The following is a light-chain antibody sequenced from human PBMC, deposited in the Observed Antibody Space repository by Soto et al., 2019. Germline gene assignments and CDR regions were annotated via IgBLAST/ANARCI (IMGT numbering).Light chain of an antibody. CDR3: CSYAGSSTYYV. CDR2: EVS. J-gene: IGLJ1*01. V-gene: IGLV2-23*02. Sequence: QSVLTPPASVAGSPGQSITISCTGTSSDVGTYNLVSWYQQHPGKAPKLMIYEVSERPSGVSNRFSGSKSGNTASLTISGLQAEDEADYYCCSYAGSSTYYVFGIGTKVTVL. CDR1: SSDVGTYNL.